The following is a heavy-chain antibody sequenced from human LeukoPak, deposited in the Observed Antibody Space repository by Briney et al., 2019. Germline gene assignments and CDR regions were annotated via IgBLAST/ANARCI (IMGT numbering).Heavy chain of an antibody. D-gene: IGHD2-2*01. Sequence: SETLSLTCTVSGGSISSYYWSWIRQPLGKGLEWIGYIYYSGSTNYNPSLKSRVTISVDTSKNQFSLKLSSVTAADTAVYYCASLGYCSSTSCPRVVWGKGTTVTISS. V-gene: IGHV4-59*01. J-gene: IGHJ6*04. CDR3: ASLGYCSSTSCPRVV. CDR2: IYYSGST. CDR1: GGSISSYY.